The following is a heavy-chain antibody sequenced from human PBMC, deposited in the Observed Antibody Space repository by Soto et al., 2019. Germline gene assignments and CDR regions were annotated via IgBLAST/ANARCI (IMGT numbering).Heavy chain of an antibody. Sequence: EVQLVESGGGLVQPGGSLRLPCAVAGYTFGTHWIHWVRQAPGKGLEWVSRMNSDGGIINYADSVKGRFTVSRDNAKNTLYLQMNSLRVEDTAVYYCATAEVDYWGPGTLVTVSS. CDR3: ATAEVDY. CDR1: GYTFGTHW. V-gene: IGHV3-74*01. J-gene: IGHJ4*02. CDR2: MNSDGGII.